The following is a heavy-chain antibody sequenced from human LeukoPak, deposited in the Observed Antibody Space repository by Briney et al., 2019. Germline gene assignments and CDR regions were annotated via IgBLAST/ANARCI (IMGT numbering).Heavy chain of an antibody. CDR2: INHNGST. CDR3: ARGYSYGYFDY. V-gene: IGHV4-34*01. CDR1: GGSFSGYY. D-gene: IGHD5-18*01. J-gene: IGHJ4*02. Sequence: SETMSLTCAVYGGSFSGYYWSWIRQPPGKVLEWIGEINHNGSTNYSPSLKSRVTISVDTSKNQFSLKPSSVTAADTAVYYCARGYSYGYFDYWGQGTLVTVSS.